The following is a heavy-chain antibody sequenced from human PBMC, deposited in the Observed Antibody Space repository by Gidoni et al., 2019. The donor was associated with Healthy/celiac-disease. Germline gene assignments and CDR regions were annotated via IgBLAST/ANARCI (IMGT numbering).Heavy chain of an antibody. D-gene: IGHD2-15*01. CDR2: IYYSGST. CDR3: AREGMVGSGAFDY. CDR1: GGSISSSSYY. Sequence: QLQLQESGPGLVKPSETLSLTCTVSGGSISSSSYYWGWIRQPPGKGLEWIGGIYYSGSTYYNPSLKSRVTISVDTSKNQFSLKLSSVTAADTAVYYCAREGMVGSGAFDYWGQGTLVTVSS. J-gene: IGHJ4*02. V-gene: IGHV4-39*07.